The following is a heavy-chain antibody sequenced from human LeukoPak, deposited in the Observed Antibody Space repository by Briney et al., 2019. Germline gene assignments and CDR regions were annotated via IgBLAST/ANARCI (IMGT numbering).Heavy chain of an antibody. D-gene: IGHD3-10*01. CDR2: IKSKTDGGKT. Sequence: GGSLRLSCAASGFTFSNAWMSWVRQAPGKGLEWVGHIKSKTDGGKTDYTAPVKGRFTISRDDSKNTLYLQMNSLKTEDTAVYYWTTGPFDYYGSASYLANGMDVWGQGTTVTVSS. V-gene: IGHV3-15*01. CDR3: TTGPFDYYGSASYLANGMDV. CDR1: GFTFSNAW. J-gene: IGHJ6*02.